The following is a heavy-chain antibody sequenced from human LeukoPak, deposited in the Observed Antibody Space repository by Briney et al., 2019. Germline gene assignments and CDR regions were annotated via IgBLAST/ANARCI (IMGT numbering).Heavy chain of an antibody. V-gene: IGHV3-23*01. CDR2: ISGSGGST. Sequence: GGSLRLSCAASGFTFSDRYMNWIRQAPGKGLEWVSAISGSGGSTYYADSVKGRFTISRDNSKNTLYLQMNSLRAEDTAVYYCARYGSGPGYYMDVWGKGTTVTISS. CDR1: GFTFSDRY. D-gene: IGHD3-10*01. CDR3: ARYGSGPGYYMDV. J-gene: IGHJ6*03.